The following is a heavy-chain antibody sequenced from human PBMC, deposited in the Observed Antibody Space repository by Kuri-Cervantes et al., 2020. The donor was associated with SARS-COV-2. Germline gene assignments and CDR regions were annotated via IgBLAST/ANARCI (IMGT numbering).Heavy chain of an antibody. D-gene: IGHD3-3*01. J-gene: IGHJ5*02. CDR1: GGSISSGSYY. V-gene: IGHV4-61*09. CDR2: IYTSGST. CDR3: ARRDYDFWSGSFRFDP. Sequence: LRLSCTVSGGSISSGSYYWSWIRQPAGKGLEWIGHIYTSGSTNYNPSLESRVTISVDTSKNQFSLKLSSVTAADTAVYYCARRDYDFWSGSFRFDPWGQGTLVTVSS.